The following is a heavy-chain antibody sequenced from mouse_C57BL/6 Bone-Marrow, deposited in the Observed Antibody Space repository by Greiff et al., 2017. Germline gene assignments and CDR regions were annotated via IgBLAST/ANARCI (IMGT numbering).Heavy chain of an antibody. D-gene: IGHD2-3*01. V-gene: IGHV1-55*01. Sequence: QVQLQQPGAELVKPGASVKMSCKASGYTFTSYWITWVKQRPGQGLEWIGDIYPGSGSTNYNEKFKSKATLTVDTSSSTAYMQLSSLTSEDSAVYYCARSGGYYVENYVDYWGQGTTLTVSS. CDR3: ARSGGYYVENYVDY. CDR2: IYPGSGST. J-gene: IGHJ2*01. CDR1: GYTFTSYW.